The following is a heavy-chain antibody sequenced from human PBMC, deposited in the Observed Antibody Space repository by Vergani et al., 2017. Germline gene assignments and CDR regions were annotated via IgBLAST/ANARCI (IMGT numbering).Heavy chain of an antibody. J-gene: IGHJ4*02. CDR1: GFSLSTNGVG. CDR3: VHSLANDYVWGSYTKYYFDY. Sequence: QITLKESGPTLVKPTQTLTLTCTFSGFSLSTNGVGVGWIRQPPGKALEWLALIYWDDDKRYSPSLKSRLTITKDTSKNQVVLTMTNMDPVDTATYYCVHSLANDYVWGSYTKYYFDYWGQGTLVTVSS. D-gene: IGHD3-16*01. CDR2: IYWDDDK. V-gene: IGHV2-5*02.